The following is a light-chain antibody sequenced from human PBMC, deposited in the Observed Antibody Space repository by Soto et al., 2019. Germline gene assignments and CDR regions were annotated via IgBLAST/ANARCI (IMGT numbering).Light chain of an antibody. CDR3: CSYAGTYTFV. J-gene: IGLJ2*01. CDR2: DVT. V-gene: IGLV2-11*01. Sequence: QSALTQPASVSGSPGQSITISCTGTSSDLAIYNYVSWYQQHPGKAPQLIIYDVTKRPSGVPDRFAASKSGNTASLTISGLQAEDEADYYCCSYAGTYTFVFGVGTKVTVL. CDR1: SSDLAIYNY.